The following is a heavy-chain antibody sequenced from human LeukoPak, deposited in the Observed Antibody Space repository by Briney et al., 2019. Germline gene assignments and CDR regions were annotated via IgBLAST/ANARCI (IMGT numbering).Heavy chain of an antibody. CDR2: IIPIFGTA. CDR3: ARGHYSSSWYGY. V-gene: IGHV1-69*01. Sequence: SVKVSCKASGGTFSSYAISWVRQAPGQGLEWMGGIIPIFGTANYAQKFQGRVTITADEPTSTAYMELSSLRSEDTAVYYCARGHYSSSWYGYWGQGTLVTVSS. J-gene: IGHJ4*02. CDR1: GGTFSSYA. D-gene: IGHD6-13*01.